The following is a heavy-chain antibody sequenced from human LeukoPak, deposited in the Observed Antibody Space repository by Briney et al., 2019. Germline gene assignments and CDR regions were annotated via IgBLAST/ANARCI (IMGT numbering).Heavy chain of an antibody. D-gene: IGHD2-2*02. Sequence: SETLSLTCTVSGYSISSGYYWGWIRQPPGKGLEWIGRIYHSGSTYYNPSLKSRVTISVDTSKNQFSLKLSSVTAADTAVYYCARDPVPAAIPAGFGYWGQGTLVTVSS. CDR2: IYHSGST. CDR1: GYSISSGYY. J-gene: IGHJ4*02. CDR3: ARDPVPAAIPAGFGY. V-gene: IGHV4-38-2*02.